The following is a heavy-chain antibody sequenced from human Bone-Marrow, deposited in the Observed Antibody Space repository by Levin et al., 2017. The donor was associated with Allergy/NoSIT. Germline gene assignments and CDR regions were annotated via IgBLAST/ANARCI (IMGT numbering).Heavy chain of an antibody. CDR2: IYSGGRG. J-gene: IGHJ3*02. D-gene: IGHD3-10*01. CDR3: AIYGSGNDYSAFDI. Sequence: GESLKTSCAASGFTVSSNHMSWVRQAPGKGLEWVSLIYSGGRGYYADSVRGRFTISRDNSKNTLYLQLNSLRAEDTAVYYCAIYGSGNDYSAFDIWGQGTMVTVSS. CDR1: GFTVSSNH. V-gene: IGHV3-53*01.